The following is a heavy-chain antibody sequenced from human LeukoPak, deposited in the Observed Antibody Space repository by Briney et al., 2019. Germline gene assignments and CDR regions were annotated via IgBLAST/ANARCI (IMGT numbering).Heavy chain of an antibody. D-gene: IGHD2-2*01. CDR3: ARGMPYYFDY. V-gene: IGHV4-34*01. CDR1: GGSFSGYY. Sequence: PSETLSLTCAVYGGSFSGYYWSWIRQPPGKGLEWIGEINHSGSTNYNPSLKSRVTISIDTSKNQFSLRLNSVTAAHTAVYYCARGMPYYFDYWGQGTLVTVSS. CDR2: INHSGST. J-gene: IGHJ4*02.